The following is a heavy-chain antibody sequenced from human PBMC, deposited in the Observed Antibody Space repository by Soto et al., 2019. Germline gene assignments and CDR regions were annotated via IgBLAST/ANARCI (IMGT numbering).Heavy chain of an antibody. D-gene: IGHD1-26*01. V-gene: IGHV1-2*02. Sequence: GASVKVSCKASGYTFTGYYMHWVRQAPGQGLEWMGWINPNIGGTNYAQKFQGRVTMTRDTSISTAYMELSRLRSDDTAVYYCAREGQYSGSYYYYGTEVWGKGNTVTVSA. CDR1: GYTFTGYY. CDR3: AREGQYSGSYYYYGTEV. CDR2: INPNIGGT. J-gene: IGHJ6*04.